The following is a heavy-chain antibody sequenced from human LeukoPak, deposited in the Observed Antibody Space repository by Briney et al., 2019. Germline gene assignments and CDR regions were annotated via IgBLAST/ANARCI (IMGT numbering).Heavy chain of an antibody. D-gene: IGHD3-22*01. J-gene: IGHJ4*02. Sequence: PGGSLRLSCAASGFTFSSYSMNWIRQAPGKGLEWVSSISSSSSYIYYADSVKGRFTISRDNAKNSLYLQMNSLRAEDTAVYYCAGPLGHPRRYYDRYYFDYWGQGTLVTVSS. CDR1: GFTFSSYS. CDR2: ISSSSSYI. CDR3: AGPLGHPRRYYDRYYFDY. V-gene: IGHV3-21*01.